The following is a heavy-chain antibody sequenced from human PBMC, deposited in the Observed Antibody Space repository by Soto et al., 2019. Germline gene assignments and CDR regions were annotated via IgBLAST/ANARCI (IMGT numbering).Heavy chain of an antibody. CDR3: VKEGYAGNSVEWFYFDY. CDR1: GFTFSSYG. V-gene: IGHV3-30*18. Sequence: QVQLVESGGGVVQPGRSLRLSCAVSGFTFSSYGMHWARQAPGKGLEWVAVILKDGSKKNYAESVKGRFTISRDNSKNTVYLQMHSLRAEDTAVYYCVKEGYAGNSVEWFYFDYWGQGTLVTVSS. CDR2: ILKDGSKK. J-gene: IGHJ4*02. D-gene: IGHD3-3*01.